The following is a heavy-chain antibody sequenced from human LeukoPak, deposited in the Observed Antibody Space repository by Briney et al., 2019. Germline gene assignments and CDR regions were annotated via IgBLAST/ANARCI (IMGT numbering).Heavy chain of an antibody. Sequence: ASVKVSCKASGYTFTSYYMHWVRQAPGQGLEWMGWISAYNGNTNYAQKLQGRVTMTTDTSTSTAYMELRSLRSDDTAVYYCARSRVAGTSFLSYWGQGTLVTVSS. CDR2: ISAYNGNT. V-gene: IGHV1-18*04. CDR1: GYTFTSYY. J-gene: IGHJ4*02. D-gene: IGHD6-19*01. CDR3: ARSRVAGTSFLSY.